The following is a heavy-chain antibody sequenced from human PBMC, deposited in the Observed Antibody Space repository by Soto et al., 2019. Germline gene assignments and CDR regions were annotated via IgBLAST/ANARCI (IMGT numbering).Heavy chain of an antibody. CDR2: INPNGGST. CDR3: GRGLASGDY. CDR1: GYTFTNYY. J-gene: IGHJ4*02. V-gene: IGHV1-46*03. Sequence: QVHLVQSGAEVKKPGASVKVSCKASGYTFTNYYVHWLRQAPGQGLEWMGIINPNGGSTNYAQNCPGRVTITRDTSTTTVYMDLSSLRSEDTAVYYCGRGLASGDYWGQGTLVTVSS. D-gene: IGHD6-6*01.